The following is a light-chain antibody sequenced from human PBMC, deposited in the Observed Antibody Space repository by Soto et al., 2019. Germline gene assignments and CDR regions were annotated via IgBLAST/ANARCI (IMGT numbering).Light chain of an antibody. J-gene: IGLJ2*01. V-gene: IGLV2-8*01. Sequence: QSALTQPPSASGSPGQSVTISCTGTSSDVGGYNYVSWYQPHPGKAHKLMIYEVNKRPSGVPDRFAGSMSGNTASLTVSGLQDEDEADYYCSSYAGSNNLLFGGGTKLTVL. CDR1: SSDVGGYNY. CDR2: EVN. CDR3: SSYAGSNNLL.